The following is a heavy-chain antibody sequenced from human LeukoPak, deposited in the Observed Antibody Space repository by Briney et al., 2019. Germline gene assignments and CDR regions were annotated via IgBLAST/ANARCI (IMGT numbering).Heavy chain of an antibody. CDR1: GGSISSYY. Sequence: SETLSLTCTVSGGSISSYYWGWIRQPPGKGLEWIGSIYYTGSTYYNPSLKSRVTISVDTSKNQFSLKLSSVTAADTAVYYCARLHYGGNYGYYYYYMDVWGKGTTVTISS. V-gene: IGHV4-39*01. CDR3: ARLHYGGNYGYYYYYMDV. CDR2: IYYTGST. D-gene: IGHD4-23*01. J-gene: IGHJ6*03.